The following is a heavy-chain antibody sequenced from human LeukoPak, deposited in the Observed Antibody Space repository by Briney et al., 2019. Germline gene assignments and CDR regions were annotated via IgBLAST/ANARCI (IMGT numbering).Heavy chain of an antibody. CDR3: ARRLVAGKFDY. V-gene: IGHV3-64*01. J-gene: IGHJ4*02. D-gene: IGHD6-19*01. CDR1: GFTFSSYG. CDR2: ISSNGGST. Sequence: GGSLRLSCAASGFTFSSYGMSWVRQAPGKGLEYVSVISSNGGSTYYANSVKGRFTISRDNAKNSLYLQMNSLRAEDTAVYYCARRLVAGKFDYWGQGTLVTVSS.